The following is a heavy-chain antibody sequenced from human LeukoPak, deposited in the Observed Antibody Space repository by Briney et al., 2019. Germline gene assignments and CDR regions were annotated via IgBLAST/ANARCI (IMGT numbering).Heavy chain of an antibody. CDR3: ARAAAAAFDI. D-gene: IGHD6-13*01. CDR2: IYDGGSP. J-gene: IGHJ3*02. CDR1: GGSIRTYY. Sequence: SETLSLTCTVSGGSIRTYYWSWIRQPPGKGLEWIGYIYDGGSPNYSPSLKSRVTISVDTSKNQFSLKLNSVTAADTAVYYCARAAAAAFDIWGQGTMVTVSS. V-gene: IGHV4-59*01.